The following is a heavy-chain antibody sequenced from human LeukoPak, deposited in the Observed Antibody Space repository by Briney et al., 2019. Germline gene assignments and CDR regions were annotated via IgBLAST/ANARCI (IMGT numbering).Heavy chain of an antibody. Sequence: GGSLRLSCAASGFTFSSYGMHWVRQAPGKGLEWVAFIRYDGSNKYYADSVKGRFTISRDNSKNTLYLQMNSLRAEDTAVYYCAKDNEFGELFVYMDVWGKGTTVTISS. CDR2: IRYDGSNK. CDR1: GFTFSSYG. D-gene: IGHD3-10*01. V-gene: IGHV3-30*02. CDR3: AKDNEFGELFVYMDV. J-gene: IGHJ6*03.